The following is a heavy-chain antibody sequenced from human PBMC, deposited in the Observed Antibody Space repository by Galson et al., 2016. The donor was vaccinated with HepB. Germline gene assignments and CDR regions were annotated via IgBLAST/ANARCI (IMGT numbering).Heavy chain of an antibody. J-gene: IGHJ6*02. D-gene: IGHD5-12*01. CDR1: GFSFTSFA. CDR2: ISYNGLDK. CDR3: AKDPVYSSGYDLNYYYYGMDV. Sequence: SLRLSCAASGFSFTSFAMHWVRQAPGKGPEWVAVISYNGLDKKYADSVKGRFTISRDNSKNTLSLQMDSLRGEDTALYYCAKDPVYSSGYDLNYYYYGMDVWGQGTTVTVSS. V-gene: IGHV3-30*18.